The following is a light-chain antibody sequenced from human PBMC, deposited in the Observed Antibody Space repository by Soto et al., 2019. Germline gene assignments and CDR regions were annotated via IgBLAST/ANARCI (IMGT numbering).Light chain of an antibody. J-gene: IGKJ5*01. CDR3: QQRSKWPPEVT. CDR1: QSVSSY. Sequence: EIVLIQSPATLSLSPGERATLSCRASQSVSSYLAWYQQKPGQAPRLLIYDASNRATGISARFSGSGSGTDFTLTISSLEPEDFAVYYCQQRSKWPPEVTFGQGTRLEIK. V-gene: IGKV3-11*01. CDR2: DAS.